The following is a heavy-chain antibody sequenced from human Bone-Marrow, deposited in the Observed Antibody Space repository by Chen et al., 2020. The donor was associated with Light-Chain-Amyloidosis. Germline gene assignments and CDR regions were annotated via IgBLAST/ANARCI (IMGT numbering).Heavy chain of an antibody. Sequence: EVQLVESGGGLVQFGESLRLSCAASGISFSNNWMSWVRQAPGKGLEWVAKVQGRGSEKKYVDSVKGRFTSPRKNAKNSIYRQMKSQREGDRACNYFTKKFLGGEAPGGQGPL. V-gene: IGHV3-7*05. CDR1: GISFSNNW. CDR3: TKKFLGGEAP. CDR2: VQGRGSEK. D-gene: IGHD3-16*01. J-gene: IGHJ5*02.